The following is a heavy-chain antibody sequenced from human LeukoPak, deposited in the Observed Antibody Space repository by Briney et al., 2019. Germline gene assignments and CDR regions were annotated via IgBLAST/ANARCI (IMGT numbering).Heavy chain of an antibody. CDR1: GDSIFNYY. Sequence: SETLSLTCTVSGDSIFNYYWSWIRQPPGKGLEWIGYIYLSGSTNYNPSLKSRVTISIDTSKNQFSLKLTSVTAADTAVYYCARGNYLFGFKYWGQGTLVTVSS. CDR2: IYLSGST. CDR3: ARGNYLFGFKY. D-gene: IGHD2/OR15-2a*01. V-gene: IGHV4-59*01. J-gene: IGHJ4*02.